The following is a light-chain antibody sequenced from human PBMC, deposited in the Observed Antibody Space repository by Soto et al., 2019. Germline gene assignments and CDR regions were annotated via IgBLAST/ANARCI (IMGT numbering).Light chain of an antibody. CDR1: NSNIGSHL. V-gene: IGLV1-44*01. CDR2: TNN. J-gene: IGLJ3*02. Sequence: QSVLTQPPSVSGTPGQRVTISCSGSNSNIGSHLVNWYQQVPGTAPRLLIYTNNQRPSGVPDRFSDSKSGTSASLAISGLQSEDEADYYCATWDGSLQSWVFGGGTKLTV. CDR3: ATWDGSLQSWV.